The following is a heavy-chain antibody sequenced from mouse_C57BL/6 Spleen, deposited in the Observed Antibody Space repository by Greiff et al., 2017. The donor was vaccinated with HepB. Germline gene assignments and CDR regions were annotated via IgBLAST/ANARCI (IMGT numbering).Heavy chain of an antibody. CDR2: IYPSDSET. V-gene: IGHV1-52*01. J-gene: IGHJ4*01. CDR1: GYTFTSYW. D-gene: IGHD1-1*02. CDR3: ASASTVVSTDAMDY. Sequence: QVQLQQPGAELVRPGSSVKLSCKASGYTFTSYWMHWVKQRPIQGLEWIGNIYPSDSETHYNQKFKDKATLTVDKSSSTAYMQLSSLTSEDSAVYYCASASTVVSTDAMDYWGPGTSVTVSS.